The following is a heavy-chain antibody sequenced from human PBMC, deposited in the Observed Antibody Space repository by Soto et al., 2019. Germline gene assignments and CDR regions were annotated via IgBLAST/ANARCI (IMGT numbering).Heavy chain of an antibody. Sequence: QITLKESGPPLVKPTQTLTLTCTFSGFSLSTSGVGVGWIRQPPGKALEWLALIYWDDDKRYSPSLKSRLTITKDTSKNQVVLTMTNMDPVDTATYYCAHRLGREAVAAFDIWGQGTMVTVSS. V-gene: IGHV2-5*02. CDR2: IYWDDDK. J-gene: IGHJ3*02. CDR1: GFSLSTSGVG. CDR3: AHRLGREAVAAFDI. D-gene: IGHD2-15*01.